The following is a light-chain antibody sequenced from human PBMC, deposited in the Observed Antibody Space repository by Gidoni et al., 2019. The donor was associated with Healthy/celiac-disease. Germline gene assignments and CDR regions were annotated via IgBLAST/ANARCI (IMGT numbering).Light chain of an antibody. CDR1: QSVSSN. J-gene: IGKJ2*01. Sequence: EILMTQSPATLSVSPGERATISCRASQSVSSNLAWYQQKPGQAPRLLIYGASTRATGIPARFSGSGSGTEFTLTISSLQSEDFAVYYCQQYNNWTPYTFGQGTKLEIK. V-gene: IGKV3-15*01. CDR3: QQYNNWTPYT. CDR2: GAS.